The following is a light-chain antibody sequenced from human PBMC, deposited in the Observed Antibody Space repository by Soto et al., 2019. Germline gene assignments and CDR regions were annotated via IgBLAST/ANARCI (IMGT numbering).Light chain of an antibody. J-gene: IGKJ4*01. CDR3: QQYGTSPLT. V-gene: IGKV3-20*01. Sequence: EIVLTQSPGTLSLSPGDRATLSCRASQSVSSNYLAWYQQKSGQSPRLLIYGASSRATGIPDRFSGSGSGTDFTLTINRLEPEDFEVSYCQQYGTSPLTFGGGSKVDIK. CDR1: QSVSSNY. CDR2: GAS.